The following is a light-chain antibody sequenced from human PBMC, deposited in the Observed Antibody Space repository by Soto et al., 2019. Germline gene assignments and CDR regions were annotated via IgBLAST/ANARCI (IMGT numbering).Light chain of an antibody. CDR1: SSDIGHYDY. V-gene: IGLV2-14*03. Sequence: QSVLTQPASVSGSPGQSITISCTGTSSDIGHYDYVSWYQQHPGKAPKLVIYHVTYRPSGVSNRYSGSKSGNSASLATSGLQADDEADYYCCSLTTSHTYVFGSGTKVTVL. J-gene: IGLJ1*01. CDR2: HVT. CDR3: CSLTTSHTYV.